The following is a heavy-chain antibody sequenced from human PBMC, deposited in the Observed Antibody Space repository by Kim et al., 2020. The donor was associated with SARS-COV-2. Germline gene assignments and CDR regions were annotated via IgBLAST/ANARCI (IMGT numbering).Heavy chain of an antibody. CDR3: ARDGSLGGGVRIAVAAYGMDV. CDR1: GFTFSSYE. V-gene: IGHV3-48*03. D-gene: IGHD6-19*01. J-gene: IGHJ6*02. Sequence: GGSLRLSCAASGFTFSSYEMNWVRQAPGKGLEWVSYISSSGSTIYYADSVKGRFTISRDNAKNSLYLQMNSLRAEDTAVYYCARDGSLGGGVRIAVAAYGMDVWGQGTTVTVSS. CDR2: ISSSGSTI.